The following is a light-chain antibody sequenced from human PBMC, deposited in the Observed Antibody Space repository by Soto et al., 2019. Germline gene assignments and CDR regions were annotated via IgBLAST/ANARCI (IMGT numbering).Light chain of an antibody. J-gene: IGKJ2*02. CDR1: QSISTW. CDR3: QQYNSYSPWT. V-gene: IGKV1-5*03. Sequence: DIQMTQSPSTLSASVGDRVTITCRASQSISTWWAWYQQKPGKAPKLLIYMASSLETGVPSRFSGSGSGTEFTLTISSLQPDDFAAYYCQQYNSYSPWTFGQGTKLEIK. CDR2: MAS.